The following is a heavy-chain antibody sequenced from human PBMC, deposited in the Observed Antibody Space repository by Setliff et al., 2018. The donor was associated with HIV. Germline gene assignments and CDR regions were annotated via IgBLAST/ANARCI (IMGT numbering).Heavy chain of an antibody. J-gene: IGHJ5*02. V-gene: IGHV1-3*01. CDR2: INPDNGDT. CDR1: GYTFTSYA. CDR3: AAEIYTDNNCCWFDP. D-gene: IGHD1-20*01. Sequence: ASVKVSCKASGYTFTSYAMHWVRQAPGQRLEWMGWINPDNGDTKYSQKFQGRVTFTRDMSTSTAYMEVSSLRSDDTAVYYCAAEIYTDNNCCWFDPWGQGTLVTVSS.